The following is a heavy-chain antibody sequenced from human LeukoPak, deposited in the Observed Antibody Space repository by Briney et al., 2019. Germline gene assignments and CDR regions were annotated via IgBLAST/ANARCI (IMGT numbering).Heavy chain of an antibody. Sequence: GRSLRLSCAASGFTSRTYAMGWVRQAPGKGLEWVSAISGGGGSPYYADSVKGRFTISRDNSKYTLFLQMNRLRAEHTAVYYCAKDRYCGGGTCYWSYFDYWGQGTLVTVSS. V-gene: IGHV3-23*01. CDR1: GFTSRTYA. CDR2: ISGGGGSP. CDR3: AKDRYCGGGTCYWSYFDY. J-gene: IGHJ4*02. D-gene: IGHD2-15*01.